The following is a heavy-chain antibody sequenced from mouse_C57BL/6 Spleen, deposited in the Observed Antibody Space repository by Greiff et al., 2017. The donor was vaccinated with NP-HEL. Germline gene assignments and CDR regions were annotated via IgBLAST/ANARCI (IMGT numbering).Heavy chain of an antibody. Sequence: VKLEESGPGLVQPSQSLSITCTVSGFSLTSYGVHWVRQSPGQGLEWLGVIWSGGSTDSNAAFMSRLSITKYNAKSQVFFKMNSLQADDTAIYYCALDSSGYRFAYWGQGTLVTVSA. V-gene: IGHV2-5*01. CDR1: GFSLTSYG. D-gene: IGHD3-2*02. CDR3: ALDSSGYRFAY. J-gene: IGHJ3*01. CDR2: IWSGGST.